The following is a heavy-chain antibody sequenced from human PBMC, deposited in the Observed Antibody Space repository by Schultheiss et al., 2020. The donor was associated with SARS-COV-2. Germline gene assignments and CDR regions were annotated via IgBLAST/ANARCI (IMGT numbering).Heavy chain of an antibody. CDR1: GFTFSNHW. Sequence: GGSLRLSCAASGFTFSNHWMSWVRQAPGKGLEWVANIKQDGSVKHYVDSVRGRFIISRDNAKNSLDLQMNSLRVDDTAVYYCAKEGEEMGSSWGQGTLVTVSS. D-gene: IGHD3-16*01. CDR3: AKEGEEMGSS. CDR2: IKQDGSVK. V-gene: IGHV3-7*03. J-gene: IGHJ4*02.